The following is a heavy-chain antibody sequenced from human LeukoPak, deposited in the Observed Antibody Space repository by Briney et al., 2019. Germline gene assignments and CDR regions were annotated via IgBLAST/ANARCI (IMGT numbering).Heavy chain of an antibody. D-gene: IGHD3-22*01. CDR1: GYTFTSYY. J-gene: IGHJ4*02. Sequence: ASVKVSCKASGYTFTSYYMHWVRQAPGQGLEWMGIINPSGGSTSYAQKFQGRVTMTRDTSTSTVYMELSSLRSEDTAVYYCARVHTYYYDSSGYYFDYWGQGTLVTVSS. CDR3: ARVHTYYYDSSGYYFDY. V-gene: IGHV1-46*01. CDR2: INPSGGST.